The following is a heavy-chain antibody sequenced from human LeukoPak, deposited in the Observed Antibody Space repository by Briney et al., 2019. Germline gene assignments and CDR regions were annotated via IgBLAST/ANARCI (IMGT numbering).Heavy chain of an antibody. CDR1: GYTFTSYG. CDR3: ARRLHYYYMDV. V-gene: IGHV1-18*01. CDR2: ISAYNGNT. J-gene: IGHJ6*03. Sequence: GASVKVSCKASGYTFTSYGISWVRQAPGQRLEWMGWISAYNGNTNYAQKLQGRVTMTTDTSTSTPYIELRRLRSDDTAVYYCARRLHYYYMDVWGKGTTVTVSS.